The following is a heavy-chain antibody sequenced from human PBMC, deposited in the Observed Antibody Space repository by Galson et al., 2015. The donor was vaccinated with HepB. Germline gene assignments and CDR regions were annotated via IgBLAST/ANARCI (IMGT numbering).Heavy chain of an antibody. CDR3: ARVETFCGGDCYSFDY. CDR2: IYYSGSA. CDR1: GDSIRSYY. J-gene: IGHJ4*02. V-gene: IGHV4-59*01. Sequence: QVQLQESGPGLVKPSETLSLTCTVSGDSIRSYYWSWIRQPPGKGLEWIGYIYYSGSANYNPSLKSRVTISVDTSKNQFSLKLSSVTAADTAVYYCARVETFCGGDCYSFDYWGQGTLVTVSS. D-gene: IGHD2-21*02.